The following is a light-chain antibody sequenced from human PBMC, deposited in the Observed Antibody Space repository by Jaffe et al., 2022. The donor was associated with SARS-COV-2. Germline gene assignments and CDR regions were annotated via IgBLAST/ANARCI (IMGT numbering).Light chain of an antibody. Sequence: DIQMTQSPSSVSASVGDRVTITCRASQGISKSLAWYQQKPGKAPKLLIYAASSLQSGVPSRFSGSGSGTDFTLTISSLQPEDFATYYCQQTSSFPFTFGPGTKVDIK. J-gene: IGKJ3*01. CDR3: QQTSSFPFT. CDR1: QGISKS. CDR2: AAS. V-gene: IGKV1-12*02.